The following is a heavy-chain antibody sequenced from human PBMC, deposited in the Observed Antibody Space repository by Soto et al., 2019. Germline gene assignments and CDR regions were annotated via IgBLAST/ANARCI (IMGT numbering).Heavy chain of an antibody. CDR2: ISYDGGHE. V-gene: IGHV3-30*03. J-gene: IGHJ4*02. Sequence: VQLVESGGGVVQPGRSLRLSCAASGFTFSNSGMHWVPQAPGKGLEWVAIISYDGGHEYYADSVKGRFTISRDNSKNTLYLQMDSLRAEDSAVYYCVTDTIWFGEPIRLGYWGQGTLVTVSS. CDR1: GFTFSNSG. CDR3: VTDTIWFGEPIRLGY. D-gene: IGHD3-10*01.